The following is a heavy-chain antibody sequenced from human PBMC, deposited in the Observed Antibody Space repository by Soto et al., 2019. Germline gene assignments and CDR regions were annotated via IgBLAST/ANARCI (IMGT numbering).Heavy chain of an antibody. CDR3: ARYIAARGAYYYYYGMDV. D-gene: IGHD6-13*01. J-gene: IGHJ6*02. CDR2: IYYSGST. CDR1: GGSISSGGYY. Sequence: QVQLQESGPGLVKPSQTLSLTCTVSGGSISSGGYYWSWIRQHPGKGLEWIGYIYYSGSTYYNPSLKSRVTISVDTSKNQFSLKLSSVTAADTAVYYCARYIAARGAYYYYYGMDVWGQGTTVTVSS. V-gene: IGHV4-31*03.